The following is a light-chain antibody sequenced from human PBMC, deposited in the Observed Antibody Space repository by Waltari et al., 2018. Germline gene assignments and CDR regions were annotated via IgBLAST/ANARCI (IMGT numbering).Light chain of an antibody. J-gene: IGKJ3*01. CDR2: GAS. CDR1: QRVSNN. Sequence: EIVMTQSPATLSVSPGERATPPCRASQRVSNNFAWYQQKPGQAPRLLIYGASNRATGIPARFSGSGSGTEFTLTISSLQSEDFAVYYCQQYNNWPPLFTFGPGTKVDIK. V-gene: IGKV3-15*01. CDR3: QQYNNWPPLFT.